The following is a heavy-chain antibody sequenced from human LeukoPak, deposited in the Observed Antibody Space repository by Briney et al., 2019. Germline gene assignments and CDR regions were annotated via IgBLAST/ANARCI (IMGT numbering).Heavy chain of an antibody. CDR3: AKGPSSGWYRPAFDY. V-gene: IGHV3-23*01. CDR2: ISGSGGST. CDR1: GFTFSAYA. D-gene: IGHD6-19*01. Sequence: LPGGSLRLSCAASGFTFSAYAMSWVRQAPGKGLEWVSAISGSGGSTYHADSVKGRFTISRDNSKNTLYLQMNSLRAEDTAVYYCAKGPSSGWYRPAFDYWGQGTLVTVSS. J-gene: IGHJ4*02.